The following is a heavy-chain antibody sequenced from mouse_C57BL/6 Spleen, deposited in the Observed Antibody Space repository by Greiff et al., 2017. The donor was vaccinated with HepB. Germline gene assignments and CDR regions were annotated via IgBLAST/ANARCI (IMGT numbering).Heavy chain of an antibody. CDR3: ARDYYGILHYFDY. CDR2: INPGSGGT. V-gene: IGHV1-54*01. J-gene: IGHJ2*01. D-gene: IGHD1-1*01. Sequence: VQLQQSGAELVRPGTSVKVSCKASGYAFTNYLIEWVKQRPGQGLEWIGVINPGSGGTNYNEKFKSKATLTVDKSSSTAYMQLSSLTSEDSAVYYCARDYYGILHYFDYWGQGTTLTVSS. CDR1: GYAFTNYL.